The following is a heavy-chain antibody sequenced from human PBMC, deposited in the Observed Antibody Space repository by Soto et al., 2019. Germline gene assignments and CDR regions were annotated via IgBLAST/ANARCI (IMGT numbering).Heavy chain of an antibody. CDR1: GGSFSGYY. J-gene: IGHJ6*03. CDR3: ARGQHYDILTGYYGYYYMDV. V-gene: IGHV4-34*01. Sequence: QVQLQQWGAGLLKPSETLSLTCAVYGGSFSGYYWSWIRQPPGKGLEWIGEINHSGSTNYNPSLKSRVTISVDTSKKQFSLKLSSVTAAYTAVYYCARGQHYDILTGYYGYYYMDVWGKGTTVTVSS. D-gene: IGHD3-9*01. CDR2: INHSGST.